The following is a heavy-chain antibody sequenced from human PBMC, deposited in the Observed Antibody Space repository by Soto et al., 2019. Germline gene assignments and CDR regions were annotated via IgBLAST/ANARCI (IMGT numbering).Heavy chain of an antibody. V-gene: IGHV3-15*01. D-gene: IGHD2-15*01. J-gene: IGHJ3*02. CDR2: IKSKTDGGTT. CDR3: TTDGIGCSGGSCDAFDI. CDR1: GFTFSNAW. Sequence: GGSLRLSCAASGFTFSNAWMSWVRQAPGKGLEWVGRIKSKTDGGTTDYAAPVKGRFTISRDDSKNTLYLQMNSLKTEDTAVYYCTTDGIGCSGGSCDAFDIWGQGTMVTVSS.